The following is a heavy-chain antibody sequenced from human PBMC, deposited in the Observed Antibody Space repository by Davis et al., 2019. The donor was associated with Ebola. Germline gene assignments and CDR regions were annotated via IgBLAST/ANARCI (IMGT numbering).Heavy chain of an antibody. V-gene: IGHV1-46*01. J-gene: IGHJ4*02. CDR3: ATYTMTPLPFDY. D-gene: IGHD4-17*01. CDR2: IHPNDGTT. Sequence: ASVKVSCKASGYTFTGFYMHWVRQAPGQGLEWMGLIHPNDGTTKYPQKFQDRLTITRDTSTSTVYMELSGLRPDDTAMYYCATYTMTPLPFDYWGQGTLVTVSS. CDR1: GYTFTGFY.